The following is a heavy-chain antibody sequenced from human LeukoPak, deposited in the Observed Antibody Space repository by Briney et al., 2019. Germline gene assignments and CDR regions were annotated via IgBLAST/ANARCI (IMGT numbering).Heavy chain of an antibody. D-gene: IGHD1-26*01. J-gene: IGHJ3*02. Sequence: ASVRVSCKTSGYTFSDYYLHWVRQAPGQGLEWMGWINPSSGGTKYVQKFQGRVTMTRDTSISTGYMELSRLRSDDTAVYYCARPIRGSYVEDAFDMWGQGTMVTVSA. CDR3: ARPIRGSYVEDAFDM. V-gene: IGHV1-2*02. CDR1: GYTFSDYY. CDR2: INPSSGGT.